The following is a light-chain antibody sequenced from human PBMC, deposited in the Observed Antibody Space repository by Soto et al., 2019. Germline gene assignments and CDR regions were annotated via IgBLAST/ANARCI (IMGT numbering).Light chain of an antibody. V-gene: IGKV1-39*01. Sequence: DIQMTQSPPSLSASVGDRVTITCRASQSISSYLNWYQQNPGKAPKLLIYAASSLQSGVPSRFSGSGSGTDFTLTISSLQPEDFATYHCQQSYSTPRTFGQGTKVDIK. CDR1: QSISSY. CDR3: QQSYSTPRT. J-gene: IGKJ1*01. CDR2: AAS.